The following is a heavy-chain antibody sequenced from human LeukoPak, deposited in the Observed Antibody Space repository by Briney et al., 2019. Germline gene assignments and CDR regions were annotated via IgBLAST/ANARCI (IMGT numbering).Heavy chain of an antibody. CDR3: ARALPVPYSSSSSPEFDY. J-gene: IGHJ4*02. V-gene: IGHV1-2*02. D-gene: IGHD6-6*01. CDR2: INPNTGDT. CDR1: GYTFTDYS. Sequence: ASVKVSCKPSGYTFTDYSMHWVRQAPGQGLEWMGWINPNTGDTDFAQKFQGRVTMTRDTSISTAYMELSRLRSDDTAVYYCARALPVPYSSSSSPEFDYWGQGTLVTVSS.